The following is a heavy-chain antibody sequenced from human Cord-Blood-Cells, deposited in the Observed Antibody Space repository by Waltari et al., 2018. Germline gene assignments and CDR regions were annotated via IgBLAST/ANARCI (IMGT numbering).Heavy chain of an antibody. D-gene: IGHD2-2*01. CDR1: GFTFSSYW. CDR3: ARGYCSSTSCYAFDI. Sequence: EVQLVESGGGLVQPGGSLRLSCAASGFTFSSYWMSWVRQAPGKGLEWVANIKQDGSEKYYVDSVKGRFTISRDNAKNSLYLQMNSLRAEDTAVYYCARGYCSSTSCYAFDIWGQGTMVTVSS. CDR2: IKQDGSEK. V-gene: IGHV3-7*01. J-gene: IGHJ3*02.